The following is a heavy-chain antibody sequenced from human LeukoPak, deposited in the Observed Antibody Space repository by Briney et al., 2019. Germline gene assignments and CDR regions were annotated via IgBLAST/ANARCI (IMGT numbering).Heavy chain of an antibody. V-gene: IGHV3-30-3*01. CDR2: ISYDGSNK. J-gene: IGHJ4*02. D-gene: IGHD6-13*01. CDR1: GFTFSSYA. CDR3: ARPLWESIAAAGTYFDY. Sequence: GRSLRLSCAASGFTFSSYAMHWVRQAPGKGLEWVAVISYDGSNKYYADSVKGRFTISRDNSKNTLYLQMNSLRAEDMAVYYCARPLWESIAAAGTYFDYWGQGTLVTVSS.